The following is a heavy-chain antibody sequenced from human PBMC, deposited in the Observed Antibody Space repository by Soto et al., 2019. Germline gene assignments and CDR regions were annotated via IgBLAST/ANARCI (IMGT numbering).Heavy chain of an antibody. CDR1: GFTFSSCA. V-gene: IGHV3-23*01. J-gene: IGHJ6*02. Sequence: GGSLRLSCAASGFTFSSCAMGWVRQAPGKGLEWVSDIIDSGGSTYYADSVKGRFTISRDNSKSTLYLQMNSLRAEDTALYYCAKGRSYYYYYGVDVRAQGTTVTVSS. CDR2: IIDSGGST. CDR3: AKGRSYYYYYGVDV.